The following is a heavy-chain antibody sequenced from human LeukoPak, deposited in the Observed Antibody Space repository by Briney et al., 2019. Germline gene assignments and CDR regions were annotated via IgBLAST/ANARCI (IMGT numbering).Heavy chain of an antibody. J-gene: IGHJ1*01. Sequence: GRSLRLSCAASGFPFSGYGMHWVRRAPGKGLEWVAVAYGDGSSQYYADSVKGRFSISKDISKNTLALQMNSLRAEDTAVYSCATGGNFYYSHWGQGTLVTVSS. CDR2: AYGDGSSQ. CDR1: GFPFSGYG. V-gene: IGHV3-33*01. CDR3: ATGGNFYYSH. D-gene: IGHD4-11*01.